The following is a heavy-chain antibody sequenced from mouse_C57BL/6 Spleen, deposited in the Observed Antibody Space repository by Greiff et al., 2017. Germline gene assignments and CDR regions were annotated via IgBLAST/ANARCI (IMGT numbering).Heavy chain of an antibody. J-gene: IGHJ3*01. CDR1: GYTITGYW. D-gene: IGHD3-3*01. CDR2: ILPGSGST. CDR3: ARRGWSEAFAY. Sequence: VQLQQSGAELMKPGASVKLSCKATGYTITGYWIAWVKQRPGHGLEWIGEILPGSGSTYYTEKFKGKATFTADPSSNTANMQLSSLTTEDSAINYCARRGWSEAFAYWGQGTLVTVSA. V-gene: IGHV1-9*01.